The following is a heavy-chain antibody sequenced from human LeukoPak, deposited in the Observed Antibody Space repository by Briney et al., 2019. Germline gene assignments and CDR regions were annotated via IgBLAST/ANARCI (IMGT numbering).Heavy chain of an antibody. CDR1: GYTFTSYD. D-gene: IGHD3-10*01. CDR3: ARGRGPRRSRLWFGELLGQDWFDP. Sequence: VASVKVSCKASGYTFTSYDINWVRQATGQGVEWMGWMNPNSGNTGYAQKFQGRVTMTRNTSISTAYMELSSLRSEDTAVYYCARGRGPRRSRLWFGELLGQDWFDPWGQGTLVTVSS. CDR2: MNPNSGNT. J-gene: IGHJ5*02. V-gene: IGHV1-8*01.